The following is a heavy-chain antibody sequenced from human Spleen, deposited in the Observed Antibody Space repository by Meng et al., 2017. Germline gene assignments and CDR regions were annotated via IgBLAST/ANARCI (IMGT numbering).Heavy chain of an antibody. Sequence: ASVKVSCKPSGYTFPVYWLHWVRRAPGQGLEWMGRIDPKSGDTHYAQRFQGRVTMTGDTSISAVYMQLNSLRSDDTAVYYCARGERPNADYWGQGTLVTVSS. CDR3: ARGERPNADY. D-gene: IGHD4/OR15-4a*01. V-gene: IGHV1-2*06. J-gene: IGHJ4*02. CDR2: IDPKSGDT. CDR1: GYTFPVYW.